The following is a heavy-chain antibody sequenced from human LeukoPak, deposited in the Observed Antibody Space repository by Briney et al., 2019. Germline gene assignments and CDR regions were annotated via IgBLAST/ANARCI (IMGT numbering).Heavy chain of an antibody. J-gene: IGHJ6*02. CDR3: ATRGYCSGGSCYIAYYGMDV. CDR2: INRSGST. CDR1: GGSFSGYY. D-gene: IGHD2-15*01. Sequence: SETLSLTCAVYGGSFSGYYWSWICQPPGKGLEWIGEINRSGSTNYNPSLKSRVTISVDTSKNQFSLKLSSVTAADTAVYYCATRGYCSGGSCYIAYYGMDVWGQGTTVTVSS. V-gene: IGHV4-34*01.